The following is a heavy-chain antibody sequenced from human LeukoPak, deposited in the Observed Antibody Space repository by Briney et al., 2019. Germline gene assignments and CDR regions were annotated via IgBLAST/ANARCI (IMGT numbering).Heavy chain of an antibody. Sequence: PGGSLRLSCVASGFIFSSYWMSWVRQAPGKGLEWVANIKQDGSEKYYVDSVKGRFTISRDNAKNSLFLQMNSLRAEDTAVYYCAKDRRCSGGSCLFSGETLIYYWGQGTLVTVSS. V-gene: IGHV3-7*03. CDR3: AKDRRCSGGSCLFSGETLIYY. CDR1: GFIFSSYW. CDR2: IKQDGSEK. D-gene: IGHD2-15*01. J-gene: IGHJ4*02.